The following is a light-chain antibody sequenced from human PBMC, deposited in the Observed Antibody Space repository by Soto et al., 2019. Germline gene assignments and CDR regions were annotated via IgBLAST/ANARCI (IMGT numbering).Light chain of an antibody. J-gene: IGKJ4*01. Sequence: EIVLTQSPATLSLSPGDRAVLSCRASQSVSRSLTWYQHKPGQAPRLLIYDASTRATDIPRRFSGSGSGTDFTLTISSLEPEDFAVYYCQQLSNRFGGGTKVEIK. CDR1: QSVSRS. CDR2: DAS. V-gene: IGKV3-11*01. CDR3: QQLSNR.